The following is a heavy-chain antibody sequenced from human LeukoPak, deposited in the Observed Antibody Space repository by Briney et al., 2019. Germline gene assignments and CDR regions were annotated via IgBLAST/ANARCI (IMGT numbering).Heavy chain of an antibody. D-gene: IGHD2-15*01. J-gene: IGHJ6*02. V-gene: IGHV4-59*08. CDR1: GGSISSYY. CDR3: ARQGYCSGGSCRAYYYYYGMDV. CDR2: IYYSGST. Sequence: SETLSLTCTASGGSISSYYWSWIRQPPGKGLEWIGYIYYSGSTNYNPSLKSRVTISVDTSKNQFSLKLSSVTAADTAVYYCARQGYCSGGSCRAYYYYYGMDVWGQGTTVTVPS.